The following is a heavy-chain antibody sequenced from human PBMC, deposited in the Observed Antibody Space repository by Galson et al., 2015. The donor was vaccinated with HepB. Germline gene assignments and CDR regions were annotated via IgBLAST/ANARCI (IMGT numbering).Heavy chain of an antibody. CDR3: ARVNYYDSSGYYYDWYFDL. D-gene: IGHD3-22*01. V-gene: IGHV3-13*04. CDR2: IGTAGDT. CDR1: GFTFSSYD. J-gene: IGHJ2*01. Sequence: SLRLSCAASGFTFSSYDMHWVRQATGKGLEWVSAIGTAGDTYYPGSVKGRFTISRENAKNSLYLQVNSLRAGDTAVYYCARVNYYDSSGYYYDWYFDLWGRGTLVTVSS.